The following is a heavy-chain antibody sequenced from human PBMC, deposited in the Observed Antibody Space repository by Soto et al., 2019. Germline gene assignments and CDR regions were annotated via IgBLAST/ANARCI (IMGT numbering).Heavy chain of an antibody. V-gene: IGHV4-31*01. CDR2: IYYSGST. CDR1: GGSISSGGYY. J-gene: IGHJ4*02. D-gene: IGHD4-17*01. CDR3: AKAEYGDPPHYY. Sequence: QVQLQESGPGLVKPSQTLSLTCTVSGGSISSGGYYWSWIRQHPGKGLEWIGYIYYSGSTYYNPALKSPVTISVDTSKHQFALKPSSGTAADTAVYYWAKAEYGDPPHYYLGQGNLLTVSS.